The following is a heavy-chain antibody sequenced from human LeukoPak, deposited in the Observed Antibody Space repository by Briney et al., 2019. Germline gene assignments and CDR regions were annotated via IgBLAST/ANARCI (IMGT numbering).Heavy chain of an antibody. CDR3: ARGDILTGPYYFDY. V-gene: IGHV3-30-3*01. D-gene: IGHD3-9*01. Sequence: PGGSLRLSCAASGFTFSTYAMHWVRQAPGKGLQLVAVISFDGSTKYYADSVRGRFTISRDNSKNTLYLQINSLRPEDTAVYYCARGDILTGPYYFDYWGQGTLVTVSS. J-gene: IGHJ4*02. CDR2: ISFDGSTK. CDR1: GFTFSTYA.